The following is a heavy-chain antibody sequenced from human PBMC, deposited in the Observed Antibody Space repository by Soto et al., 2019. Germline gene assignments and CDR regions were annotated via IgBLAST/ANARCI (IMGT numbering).Heavy chain of an antibody. V-gene: IGHV1-69*01. CDR2: ITPLFGTA. D-gene: IGHD3-9*01. Sequence: QVQLVQSGAEVKKPGSSVKVSCKASGGTFSNYAISWVRQAPGQGLEWMGGITPLFGTASYAQRFQGRVTITADEFTSTAYMELRSLRSEDTAIYYCARGWSYDISTGYSYWGQGTLVTVSS. CDR1: GGTFSNYA. J-gene: IGHJ4*02. CDR3: ARGWSYDISTGYSY.